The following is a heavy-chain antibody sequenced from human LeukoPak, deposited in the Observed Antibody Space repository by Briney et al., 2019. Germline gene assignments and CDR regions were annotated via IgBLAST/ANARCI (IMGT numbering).Heavy chain of an antibody. Sequence: GGFLRLSCAASGFTFSSYAMSWVRQAPGKGLEWVSAISGSGGSTYYADSVKGRFTISRDNSKNTLYLQMNSLRAEDTAVYYCAKDQAHKLAAAGNFDYWGQGTMVTVSS. CDR1: GFTFSSYA. CDR3: AKDQAHKLAAAGNFDY. J-gene: IGHJ4*02. V-gene: IGHV3-23*01. D-gene: IGHD6-13*01. CDR2: ISGSGGST.